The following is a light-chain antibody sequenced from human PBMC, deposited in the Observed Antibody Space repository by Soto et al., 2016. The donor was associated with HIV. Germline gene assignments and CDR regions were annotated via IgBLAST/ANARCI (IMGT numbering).Light chain of an antibody. J-gene: IGLJ1*01. CDR3: HVWDSNSDHYV. Sequence: SYELTQPPSVSVAPEKTARITCGGNNIGIKTVHWYQQKPGQAPVLVVYDDRDRPSGIPERFSGSNSENTATLTISRVEVGDEADYYCHVWDSNSDHYVFGAGTKVTV. V-gene: IGLV3-21*03. CDR2: DDR. CDR1: NIGIKT.